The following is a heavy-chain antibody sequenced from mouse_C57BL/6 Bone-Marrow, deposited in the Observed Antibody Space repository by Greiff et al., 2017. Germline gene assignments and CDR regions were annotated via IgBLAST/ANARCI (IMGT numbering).Heavy chain of an antibody. CDR2: IDPSDSET. D-gene: IGHD1-1*01. V-gene: IGHV1-52*01. J-gene: IGHJ2*01. Sequence: VQLKESGAELVRPGSSVKLSCKASGYTFTSYWMHWVKQRPIQGLEWIGNIDPSDSETHYNQKFKDKATLTVDKSSSTAYMQLSSLTSEDSAVYYCVITTVVEDYWGQGTTLTVSS. CDR1: GYTFTSYW. CDR3: VITTVVEDY.